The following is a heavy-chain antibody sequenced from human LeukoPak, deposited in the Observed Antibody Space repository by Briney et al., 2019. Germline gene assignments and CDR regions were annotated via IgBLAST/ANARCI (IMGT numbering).Heavy chain of an antibody. CDR1: GYTFTGYY. V-gene: IGHV1-2*02. D-gene: IGHD6-6*01. Sequence: ASVKVFCKASGYTFTGYYMHWVRQAPGQGLEWMGWINPNSGGTNYAQKFQGRVTMTRDTSISTAYMELSRLRSDDTAVYYCARASIAARIYDYWGQGTLVTVSS. J-gene: IGHJ4*02. CDR3: ARASIAARIYDY. CDR2: INPNSGGT.